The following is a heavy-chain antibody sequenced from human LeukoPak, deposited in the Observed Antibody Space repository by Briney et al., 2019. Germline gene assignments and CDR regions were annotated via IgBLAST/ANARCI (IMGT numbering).Heavy chain of an antibody. CDR2: IYFSGST. D-gene: IGHD6-13*01. V-gene: IGHV4-31*03. CDR3: ARQQLEARLFDY. Sequence: PSQTLSLTCTVSGGSISSGGYYWSWIRQHPGKGLEWIGHIYFSGSTYYNPSLKSRVIISVDTSKNQFSLKLSSVTAADTAVYYCARQQLEARLFDYWGQGTLVTVSS. J-gene: IGHJ4*02. CDR1: GGSISSGGYY.